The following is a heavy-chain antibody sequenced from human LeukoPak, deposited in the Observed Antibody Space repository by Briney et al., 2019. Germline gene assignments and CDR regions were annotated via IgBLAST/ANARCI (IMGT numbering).Heavy chain of an antibody. D-gene: IGHD1-26*01. CDR3: VRRFSGSYYYGH. CDR2: IRTKASNYLT. Sequence: GGSLRLSCAASGFTLSGSAMQWVRQAPGKGLAWVGCIRTKASNYLTAYGAAVQGRFLISREDSKNMAFLQMNGLKTEDTAVYYCVRRFSGSYYYGHWGQGTLVTVSS. J-gene: IGHJ4*02. V-gene: IGHV3-73*01. CDR1: GFTLSGSA.